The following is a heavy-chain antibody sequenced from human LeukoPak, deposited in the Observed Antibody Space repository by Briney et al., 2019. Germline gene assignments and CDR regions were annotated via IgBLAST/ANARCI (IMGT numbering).Heavy chain of an antibody. CDR3: TTGYGSGSYHYYYYYYMDV. D-gene: IGHD3-10*01. V-gene: IGHV3-11*01. CDR2: ISSSGSTI. CDR1: GFTFSDYY. Sequence: GGSLRLSCAAPGFTFSDYYMSWIRHAPGKGLGWVSYISSSGSTIYDAGAVNGRFTISRDNAKNSLYLQMNSLRAEDTAVYYCTTGYGSGSYHYYYYYYMDVWGKGTTVTISS. J-gene: IGHJ6*03.